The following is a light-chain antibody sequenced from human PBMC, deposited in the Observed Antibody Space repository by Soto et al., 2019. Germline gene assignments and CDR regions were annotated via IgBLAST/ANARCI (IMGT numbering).Light chain of an antibody. CDR1: QSISSY. Sequence: IQMTPSPSSLSASVGDRVTITCRASQSISSYLNWYQQKPGKAPKLLIYAASSLQSGVPSRFSGSGSGTDFTLTISSLQPEDFATYYCQQSYSIPLTFGGGTKVDIK. V-gene: IGKV1-39*01. CDR3: QQSYSIPLT. J-gene: IGKJ4*01. CDR2: AAS.